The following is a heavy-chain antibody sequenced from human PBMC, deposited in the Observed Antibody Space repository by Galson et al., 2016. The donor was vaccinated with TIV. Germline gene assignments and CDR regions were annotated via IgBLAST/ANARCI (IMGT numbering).Heavy chain of an antibody. J-gene: IGHJ5*02. V-gene: IGHV1-69*13. CDR3: ARGRGIYDSSGYFLFDH. Sequence: SVKVSCKASGVTFSYFAFSWVRQAPGQGLEWMRGIVPMFGTTNYAQKFQGRVTISADESTTTAYLELSSLRSEDTAVYYCARGRGIYDSSGYFLFDHWGQGTLVTVSS. CDR2: IVPMFGTT. CDR1: GVTFSYFA. D-gene: IGHD3-22*01.